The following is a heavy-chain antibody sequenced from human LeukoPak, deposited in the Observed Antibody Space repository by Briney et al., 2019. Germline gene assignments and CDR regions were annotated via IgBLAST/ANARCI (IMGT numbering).Heavy chain of an antibody. CDR2: ISGSGGST. J-gene: IGHJ4*02. Sequence: GGSLRLSCAASGFTFSSYAMSWVRRAPGKGLEWVSAISGSGGSTYYADSVKGRFTISRDNSKNTLYLQMNSLRAEDTAVYYCAKGGAVAGTLLYWGQGTLVTVSS. CDR3: AKGGAVAGTLLY. V-gene: IGHV3-23*01. CDR1: GFTFSSYA. D-gene: IGHD6-19*01.